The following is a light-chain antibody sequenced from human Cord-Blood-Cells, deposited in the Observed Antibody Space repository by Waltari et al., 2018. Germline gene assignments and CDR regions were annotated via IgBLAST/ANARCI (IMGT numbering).Light chain of an antibody. CDR2: QDS. CDR3: QAWDSSTVV. CDR1: TSGQKH. J-gene: IGLJ2*01. V-gene: IGLV3-1*01. Sequence: SYEPTHPPTVSETPGQRASHTCSGDTSGQKHACWYQQKPGQSPVLVIYQDSKRPSGIPERFSGSNYGNTATLTISGTQAMDEADYYCQAWDSSTVVFGGGTKLTVL.